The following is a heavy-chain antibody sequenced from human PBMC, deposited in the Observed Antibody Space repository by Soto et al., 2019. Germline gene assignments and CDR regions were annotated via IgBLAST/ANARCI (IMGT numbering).Heavy chain of an antibody. CDR1: GGSISSGGYY. CDR2: IYYSGST. CDR3: ARGGGCSSTSCYHRADYYGMDV. Sequence: SETLSLTCTVSGGSISSGGYYWSWIRQHPGKGLEWIGSIYYSGSTYYNPSLKSRVTISVDTSKNQFSLKLSSVTAADTAVYYCARGGGCSSTSCYHRADYYGMDVWGQGTTVTVSS. D-gene: IGHD2-2*01. J-gene: IGHJ6*02. V-gene: IGHV4-39*01.